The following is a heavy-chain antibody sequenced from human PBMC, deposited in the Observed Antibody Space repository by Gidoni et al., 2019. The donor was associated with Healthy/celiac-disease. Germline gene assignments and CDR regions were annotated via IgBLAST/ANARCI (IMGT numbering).Heavy chain of an antibody. CDR2: INAGNGNT. J-gene: IGHJ4*02. CDR1: GYTLTSYA. CDR3: ARDLADSTFFDY. Sequence: QVQLVQSGAEVKKPGASVKVSCKASGYTLTSYAMHWVRQAPGKRLEWMGWINAGNGNTKYSQKFQGRVTITRDTSASTAYMELSSLRSEDTAVYYCARDLADSTFFDYWGQGTLVTVSS. V-gene: IGHV1-3*01. D-gene: IGHD2-15*01.